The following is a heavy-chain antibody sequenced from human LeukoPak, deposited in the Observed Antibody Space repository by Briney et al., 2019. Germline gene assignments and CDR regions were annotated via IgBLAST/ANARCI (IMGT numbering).Heavy chain of an antibody. Sequence: KTSETLSLTCTVSGGSISSSGNYWGWIRQPPGKGLEWIASIYYSGSTYYNPSLKSRVTISVDTSKNQLSLKLSSLTAADTAVYYCARHEYSGSYYGLSWFDPWGQGTLVTVSS. CDR3: ARHEYSGSYYGLSWFDP. CDR2: IYYSGST. CDR1: GGSISSSGNY. D-gene: IGHD1-26*01. J-gene: IGHJ5*02. V-gene: IGHV4-39*01.